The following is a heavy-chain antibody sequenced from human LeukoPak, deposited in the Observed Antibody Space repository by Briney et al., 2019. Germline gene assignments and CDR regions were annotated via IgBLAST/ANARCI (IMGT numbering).Heavy chain of an antibody. V-gene: IGHV4-61*02. D-gene: IGHD5-24*01. Sequence: PSETLSLTCTVSGGSISSGSYYWSWIRQPAGKGLEWIGRIYTSGSTNYNPSLKSRVTISVDTSKNQFSLKLSSVTAADTAVYYCARDDQWLQLPEAWGQGTLVTVSS. J-gene: IGHJ4*02. CDR3: ARDDQWLQLPEA. CDR1: GGSISSGSYY. CDR2: IYTSGST.